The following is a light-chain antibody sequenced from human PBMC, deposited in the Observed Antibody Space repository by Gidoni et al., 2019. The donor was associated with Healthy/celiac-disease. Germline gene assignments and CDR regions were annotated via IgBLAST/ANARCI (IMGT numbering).Light chain of an antibody. Sequence: EIVVTKSPATLSLSPGERATLSCRASQSVSSSYLSCYQQKPGQAPRLLIYGASTRATGIPARFSGSGSGTYFTLTISSLQPEDFAVYYRQQDYTPSSFGQGTKLEIK. CDR1: QSVSSSY. CDR2: GAS. V-gene: IGKV3D-7*01. J-gene: IGKJ2*03. CDR3: QQDYTPSS.